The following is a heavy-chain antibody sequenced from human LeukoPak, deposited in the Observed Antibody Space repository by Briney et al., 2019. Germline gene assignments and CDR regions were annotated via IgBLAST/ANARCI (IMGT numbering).Heavy chain of an antibody. D-gene: IGHD6-19*01. V-gene: IGHV3-11*04. Sequence: GGSLRLSCAASGFTFSDYYMSWIRQAPGKGLEWVSYMSSSGSTIYYADSVKGRFTISGDNAKNSLYLQMNSLRAEDTAVYYCARESRQWLVLGGVDYWGQGTLVTVSS. CDR3: ARESRQWLVLGGVDY. CDR1: GFTFSDYY. CDR2: MSSSGSTI. J-gene: IGHJ4*02.